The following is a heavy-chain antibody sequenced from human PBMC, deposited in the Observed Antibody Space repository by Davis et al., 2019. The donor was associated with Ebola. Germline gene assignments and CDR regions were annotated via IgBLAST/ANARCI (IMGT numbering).Heavy chain of an antibody. J-gene: IGHJ4*02. CDR3: ARKGWGVRPFDY. V-gene: IGHV1-2*02. CDR2: INPDSGGT. D-gene: IGHD3-10*01. CDR1: RYTFTDFY. Sequence: ASVKVSCKASRYTFTDFYIHWVRQAPGQGLEWMGWINPDSGGTDYAQKFQGRVTMTSDTSVSTVYMESSGLSSDDTAVYYCARKGWGVRPFDYWGQGTLLTVS.